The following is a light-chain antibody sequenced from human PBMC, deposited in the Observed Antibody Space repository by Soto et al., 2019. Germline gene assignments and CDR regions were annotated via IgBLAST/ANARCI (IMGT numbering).Light chain of an antibody. Sequence: ITLTQSPASLYAYVGDRVTITRRASQGISSYLAWYQQKPGKAPKLLIYAASTLQSGVPSRFSGSGSGTDFTLTISSLQPEDAATYYCQKYNTAPYTFGQGTRMEIK. CDR2: AAS. CDR3: QKYNTAPYT. V-gene: IGKV1-9*01. J-gene: IGKJ5*01. CDR1: QGISSY.